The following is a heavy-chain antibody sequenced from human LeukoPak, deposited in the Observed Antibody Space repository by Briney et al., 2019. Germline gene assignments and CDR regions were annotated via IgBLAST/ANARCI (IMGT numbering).Heavy chain of an antibody. V-gene: IGHV4-59*12. CDR2: IYYSGST. CDR1: GGSISSYY. J-gene: IGHJ5*02. CDR3: AKEGTWLLGGNWFDP. D-gene: IGHD3-9*01. Sequence: SETLSLTCTVSGGSISSYYWSWIRQPPGKGPEWIGYIYYSGSTNYNPSLKSRVTISVDTSKNQFSLQLNSVTPEDTAVYYCAKEGTWLLGGNWFDPWGQGTLVTVSS.